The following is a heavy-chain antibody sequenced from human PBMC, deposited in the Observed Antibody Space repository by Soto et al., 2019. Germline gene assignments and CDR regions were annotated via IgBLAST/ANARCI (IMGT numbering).Heavy chain of an antibody. CDR1: GYTFTSYG. V-gene: IGHV1-18*01. Sequence: ASVKVSCKASGYTFTSYGISWVRQAPGQGLEWMGWISAYNGNTNYAQKLQGRVTMTTDTSTRTAYMELRSLRSDDTAVYYCAGDENSSSSGSKHWFDPWGQGTLVTVSS. J-gene: IGHJ5*02. D-gene: IGHD6-6*01. CDR3: AGDENSSSSGSKHWFDP. CDR2: ISAYNGNT.